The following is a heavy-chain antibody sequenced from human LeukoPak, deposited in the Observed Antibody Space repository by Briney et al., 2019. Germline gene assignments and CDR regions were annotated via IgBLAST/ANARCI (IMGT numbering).Heavy chain of an antibody. D-gene: IGHD6-19*01. J-gene: IGHJ4*02. CDR1: GFTFSGYA. CDR3: AKRIYGWYQIDY. V-gene: IGHV3-23*01. Sequence: PGGSLRLSCAASGFTFSGYAMSWARQAPGKGLEWVSAITGPGDGTWYADSVQGRFTISRDNSKNTLYLQMNSLRTEDTAVYFCAKRIYGWYQIDYWGQGTLVTVSS. CDR2: ITGPGDGT.